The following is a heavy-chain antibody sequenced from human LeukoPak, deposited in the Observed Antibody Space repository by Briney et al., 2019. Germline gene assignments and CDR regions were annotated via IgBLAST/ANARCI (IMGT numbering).Heavy chain of an antibody. CDR2: FDPEDGET. CDR1: GYTLTELS. CDR3: ATVSFTRFIWSGLYYFDY. J-gene: IGHJ4*02. V-gene: IGHV1-24*01. Sequence: ASVKVSCKVSGYTLTELSMHWVRRAPGKGLEWMGGFDPEDGETIYAQKFQGRVTMTEDTSTDTAYMELSSLRSEDTAVYYCATVSFTRFIWSGLYYFDYWGQGTLVTVSS. D-gene: IGHD3-3*01.